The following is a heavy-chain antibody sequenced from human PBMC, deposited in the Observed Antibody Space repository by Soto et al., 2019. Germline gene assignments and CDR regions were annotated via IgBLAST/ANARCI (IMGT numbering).Heavy chain of an antibody. J-gene: IGHJ4*02. V-gene: IGHV3-23*01. Sequence: GESLRLPCTASALTLSSEAMRLVRQAPGMGLEWVSAISGSGGSTYYADSVKGRFTISRDNSKNTLYLQMNSLRAEDTAVYYCAKWDDTYYYDSSVDYWGQGT. CDR3: AKWDDTYYYDSSVDY. CDR1: ALTLSSEA. D-gene: IGHD3-22*01. CDR2: ISGSGGST.